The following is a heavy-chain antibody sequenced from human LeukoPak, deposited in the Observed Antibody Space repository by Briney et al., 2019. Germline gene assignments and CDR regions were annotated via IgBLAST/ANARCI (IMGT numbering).Heavy chain of an antibody. CDR1: GFTFSSNS. V-gene: IGHV3-48*04. CDR2: ISSTGGTI. Sequence: GGSLRLSCAASGFTFSSNSMNWVRQAPGKGLEWVSYISSTGGTIYYADSMKGQFTISRDNAKNSLYLQMNSLRAEDTAVYYCTTVSGSGSGSYYNPYWGQGTLVTVSS. CDR3: TTVSGSGSGSYYNPY. D-gene: IGHD3-10*01. J-gene: IGHJ4*02.